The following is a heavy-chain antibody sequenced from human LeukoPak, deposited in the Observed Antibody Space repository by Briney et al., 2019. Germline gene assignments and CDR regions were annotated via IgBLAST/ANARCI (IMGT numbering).Heavy chain of an antibody. V-gene: IGHV3-30*04. J-gene: IGHJ3*02. D-gene: IGHD3-9*01. CDR1: GFDFSIFA. Sequence: GGSLRLSCAASGFDFSIFALHWVRQAPGKGLEWVATISHNAHFTNYADSVKGRFTVSRDNSKNMLHLQIDSLRAKETAVYYCAREMRLPHNEILIDRRAFDIWGQGTMVTVSS. CDR3: AREMRLPHNEILIDRRAFDI. CDR2: ISHNAHFT.